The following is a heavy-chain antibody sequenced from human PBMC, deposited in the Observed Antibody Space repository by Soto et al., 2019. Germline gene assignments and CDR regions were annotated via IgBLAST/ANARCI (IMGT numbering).Heavy chain of an antibody. J-gene: IGHJ4*02. CDR3: ARQGVVAATFDD. CDR2: IYYSGST. CDR1: GGSISSYY. Sequence: PSETLSLTCTVSGGSISSYYWSWIRQPPGKGLEWIGYIYYSGSTNYNPSLKSRVTISVDTSKNQFSLKLSSVTAADTAVYYCARQGVVAATFDDWGQGTLVNVPS. V-gene: IGHV4-59*08. D-gene: IGHD2-15*01.